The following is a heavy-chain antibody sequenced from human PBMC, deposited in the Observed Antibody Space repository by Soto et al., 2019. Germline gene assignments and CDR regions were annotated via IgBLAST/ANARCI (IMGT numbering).Heavy chain of an antibody. CDR3: ARDTFGGAYDFWH. Sequence: EVQLVESGGGLVQPGGSLRLSCAASGFTVSNFYMTWVRQAPGKGLEWVSVISSGGSTYYGDSVKGRFTISRDNSKNTLYLEMNSLRAGDTAVYYCARDTFGGAYDFWHGGQGTLVTVSS. V-gene: IGHV3-66*01. D-gene: IGHD3-3*01. J-gene: IGHJ4*02. CDR2: ISSGGST. CDR1: GFTVSNFY.